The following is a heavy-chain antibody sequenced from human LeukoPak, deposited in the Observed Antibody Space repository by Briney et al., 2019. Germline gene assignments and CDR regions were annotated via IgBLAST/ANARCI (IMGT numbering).Heavy chain of an antibody. D-gene: IGHD5-12*01. Sequence: GRSLRLSCAASGFTFDDYAMHWVRQGPGKGLEWVSGLSWNSVGIAYAHSVKGRFTISRDNAKNSLYLQMNSLRAEDTALYYCAGKVSGSYPFDYWGQGILVTVSS. J-gene: IGHJ4*02. CDR2: LSWNSVGI. V-gene: IGHV3-9*01. CDR1: GFTFDDYA. CDR3: AGKVSGSYPFDY.